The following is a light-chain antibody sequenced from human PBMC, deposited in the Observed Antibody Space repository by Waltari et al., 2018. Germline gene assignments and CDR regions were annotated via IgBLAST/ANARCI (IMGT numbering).Light chain of an antibody. CDR3: QQYRDWPRT. J-gene: IGKJ1*01. CDR1: QSIGSN. Sequence: EIVLTQSPATLSLSPGESATLSCRASQSIGSNLAWYQQKPGQAPRLLIYDATTRDTDIAARFSGSGSGTEFTLTISSLQSEDFAVYFCQQYRDWPRTFGHGTKVETK. V-gene: IGKV3-15*01. CDR2: DAT.